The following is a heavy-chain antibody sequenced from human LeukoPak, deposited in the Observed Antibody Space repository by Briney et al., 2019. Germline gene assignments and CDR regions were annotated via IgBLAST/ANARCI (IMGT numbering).Heavy chain of an antibody. V-gene: IGHV4-30-4*08. Sequence: SETLSHTCTVSGGSISSGDYYWSWIRQPPGKGLEWIGYIYYSGSTYYNPSLKSRVTISVDTSKNQFSLKLSSVTAADTAVYYCARVVGVPGTDFDYWGQGTLVTVSS. D-gene: IGHD3-10*01. CDR2: IYYSGST. CDR1: GGSISSGDYY. J-gene: IGHJ4*02. CDR3: ARVVGVPGTDFDY.